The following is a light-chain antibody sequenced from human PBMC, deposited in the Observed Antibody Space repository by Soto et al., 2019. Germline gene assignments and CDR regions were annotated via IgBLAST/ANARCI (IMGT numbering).Light chain of an antibody. CDR1: SSDVGAYNY. V-gene: IGLV2-14*01. CDR2: EVS. CDR3: SSYAGSNGPVI. J-gene: IGLJ2*01. Sequence: QSALTQPASVSGSPGQSITISCTGTSSDVGAYNYVSWYQQYPGTAPKVMIYEVSSRPSGVSHRFSGSKSGNTASLTISGLQPEDEADYYCSSYAGSNGPVIFGGGTKLTVL.